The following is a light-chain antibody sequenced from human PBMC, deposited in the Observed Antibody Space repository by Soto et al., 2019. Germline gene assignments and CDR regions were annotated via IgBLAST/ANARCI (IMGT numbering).Light chain of an antibody. CDR2: EVY. J-gene: IGLJ3*02. CDR3: SSYTTNHTRV. Sequence: QSVLTQPASVSGSPGQSITFSCTGTSNDIGGYNYVSWFQHHPDKAPKLIIYEVYDRPSGVSNRFSGSKSGNTASLTISGRQPEDEADYYCSSYTTNHTRVFGGGTKRTVL. CDR1: SNDIGGYNY. V-gene: IGLV2-14*01.